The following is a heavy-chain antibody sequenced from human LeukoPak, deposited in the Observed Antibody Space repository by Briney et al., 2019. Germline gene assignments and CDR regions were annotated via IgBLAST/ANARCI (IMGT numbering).Heavy chain of an antibody. D-gene: IGHD5-18*01. V-gene: IGHV1-2*02. CDR3: ARGDSYGYFSFDY. Sequence: ASVKVSCKASGYTFTSYYMHWVRQAPGQGLEWMGWINPNSGGTNYAQKFQGRVTMTRDTSISTAYMELSRLRSDDTAVYYCARGDSYGYFSFDYWGQGTLVTVSS. CDR1: GYTFTSYY. J-gene: IGHJ4*02. CDR2: INPNSGGT.